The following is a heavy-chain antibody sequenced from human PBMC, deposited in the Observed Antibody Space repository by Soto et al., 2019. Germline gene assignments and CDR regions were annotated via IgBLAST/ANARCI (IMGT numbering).Heavy chain of an antibody. CDR2: ISAYNGNT. V-gene: IGHV1-18*04. J-gene: IGHJ6*02. CDR1: GYTFTSYG. D-gene: IGHD1-26*01. Sequence: ASVKGSCKASGYTFTSYGISWVRQAPGQGLEWMGWISAYNGNTSYAQKLQGRVTMTTDTSTSTAYMELRSLRSDDTAVYYCARDRPLIVGAPPGYYYYGMDVWGQGTTVTVSS. CDR3: ARDRPLIVGAPPGYYYYGMDV.